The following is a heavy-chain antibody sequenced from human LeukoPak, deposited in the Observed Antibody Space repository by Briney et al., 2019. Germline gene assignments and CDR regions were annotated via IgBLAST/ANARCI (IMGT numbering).Heavy chain of an antibody. Sequence: PGGSLRLSCAASGFTFSSYGMTWVRQAPGKGLEWVSGISGSGGSTYYADSVKGRFTISRDNSKNTVFLHMNSLRAEDTAMYYCARGDDSGYYDYFDYWGQGALVTVSS. CDR3: ARGDDSGYYDYFDY. CDR2: ISGSGGST. V-gene: IGHV3-23*01. CDR1: GFTFSSYG. D-gene: IGHD3-22*01. J-gene: IGHJ4*02.